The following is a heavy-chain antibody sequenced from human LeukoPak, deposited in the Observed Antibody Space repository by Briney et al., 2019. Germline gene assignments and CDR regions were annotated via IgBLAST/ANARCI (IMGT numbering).Heavy chain of an antibody. CDR1: GGSISSGGYY. Sequence: SETLSLTCTVSGGSISSGGYYWSWIRQPPGKGLEWIGYIYHSGSTYYNPSLKSRVTISMDTSRNEFSLQLTSLTAADTAVYYCARLQYLDVWTGYPLDAFDIWGQGTIVTVSS. V-gene: IGHV4-30-2*01. CDR3: ARLQYLDVWTGYPLDAFDI. CDR2: IYHSGST. J-gene: IGHJ3*02. D-gene: IGHD3/OR15-3a*01.